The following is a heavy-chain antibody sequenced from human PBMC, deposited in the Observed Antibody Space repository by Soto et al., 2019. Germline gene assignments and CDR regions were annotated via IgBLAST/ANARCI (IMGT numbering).Heavy chain of an antibody. CDR1: GGTFSSYA. J-gene: IGHJ5*02. CDR2: IIPIFGTA. D-gene: IGHD2-8*01. Sequence: ASVKVSCKASGGTFSSYAISWVRQAPGQGLEWMGGIIPIFGTANYAQKFQGRVTITADESTSTAYMELSSLRSEDTAVYYCARGGYCTNGVCYSLWFDPWGQGTLVTV. V-gene: IGHV1-69*13. CDR3: ARGGYCTNGVCYSLWFDP.